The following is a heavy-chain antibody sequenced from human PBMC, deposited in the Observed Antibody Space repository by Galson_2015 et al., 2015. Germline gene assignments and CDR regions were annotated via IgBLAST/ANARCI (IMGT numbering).Heavy chain of an antibody. J-gene: IGHJ3*02. V-gene: IGHV3-23*01. Sequence: SLRLSCAASGFTFSSYAMSWVRQAPGKGLEWVSTISGSGGSSYFADSVKGRFTVSRDNSKDTLSLQMNSLRDEDTAVYYCAKDYSGYDIWRKGTMVTV. CDR3: AKDYSGYDI. CDR2: ISGSGGSS. D-gene: IGHD5-12*01. CDR1: GFTFSSYA.